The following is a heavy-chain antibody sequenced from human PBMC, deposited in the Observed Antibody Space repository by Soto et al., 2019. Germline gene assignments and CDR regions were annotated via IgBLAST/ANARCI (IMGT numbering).Heavy chain of an antibody. Sequence: QVQLVQSGAEVKKSGSSVKVSCKASGGNFSNYAISWVRQAPGQGLEWMGGFVPLYDTSNFAQRFRGRVKMTADESSSTAYMELRSLKSEDTAVYYCVTKSDVVELPIEGFYYGLDVWGQGTTVTVSS. J-gene: IGHJ6*02. CDR2: FVPLYDTS. V-gene: IGHV1-69*01. CDR3: VTKSDVVELPIEGFYYGLDV. CDR1: GGNFSNYA. D-gene: IGHD2-2*01.